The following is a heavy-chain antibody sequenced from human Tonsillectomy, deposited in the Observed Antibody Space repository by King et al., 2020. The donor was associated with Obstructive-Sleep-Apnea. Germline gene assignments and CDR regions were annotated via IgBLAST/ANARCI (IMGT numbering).Heavy chain of an antibody. J-gene: IGHJ4*02. D-gene: IGHD3-10*01. CDR3: ARDWYYYNSGSPDY. Sequence: QLVHSGGGVVPPGRSLRLSCAASGFTFSSYALHWFRQAPGKGLECVAGISYDGSNKYYADSVKGRFTISRDNSKNTLYLQMNTLRAEDTAVYYCARDWYYYNSGSPDYWGQGTLVTVSS. CDR1: GFTFSSYA. V-gene: IGHV3-30*04. CDR2: ISYDGSNK.